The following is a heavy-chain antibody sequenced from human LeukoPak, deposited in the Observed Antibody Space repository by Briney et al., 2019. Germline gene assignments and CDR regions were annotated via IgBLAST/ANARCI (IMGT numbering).Heavy chain of an antibody. J-gene: IGHJ1*01. V-gene: IGHV3-9*01. CDR2: ISWNSGSI. Sequence: GGSLRLSCAGSGFIFNNYAMHWVRQPPGKGLEWVSGISWNSGSIDYADSVKGRFTISRDNSKNTLYLQMNSLRAEDTAVYYCAKDQQWLGVEYFQHWGQGTLVTVSS. CDR1: GFIFNNYA. D-gene: IGHD6-19*01. CDR3: AKDQQWLGVEYFQH.